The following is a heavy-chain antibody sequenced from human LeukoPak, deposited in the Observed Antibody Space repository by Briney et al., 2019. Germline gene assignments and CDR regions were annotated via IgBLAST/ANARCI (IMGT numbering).Heavy chain of an antibody. Sequence: GGSLRLSCAASGFTFSSYAMGWVRQAPGKGLEWVSGIIDSGSNTYHADSVKGRFTISRDNSKNTLYLQVNSLRAEDTAIYYCAKDRGSGWIRGSDYWGQGTLVTVSS. D-gene: IGHD6-19*01. CDR3: AKDRGSGWIRGSDY. J-gene: IGHJ4*02. CDR2: IIDSGSNT. V-gene: IGHV3-23*01. CDR1: GFTFSSYA.